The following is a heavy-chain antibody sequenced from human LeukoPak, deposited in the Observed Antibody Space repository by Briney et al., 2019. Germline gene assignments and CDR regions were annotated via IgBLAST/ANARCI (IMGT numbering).Heavy chain of an antibody. CDR2: VDHTGTT. J-gene: IGHJ6*03. V-gene: IGHV4-59*01. CDR1: DDSITMYY. D-gene: IGHD4-11*01. CDR3: ARGRVSSSTWYSTCYYFFYMDF. Sequence: SETLSLTCTVSDDSITMYYWTWIRQPPGKGLEWIGYVDHTGTTKFNPSLNGRVSISRDTSKNFFSLRLRSVTAADTAVYFCARGRVSSSTWYSTCYYFFYMDFWGKGTTVTVSS.